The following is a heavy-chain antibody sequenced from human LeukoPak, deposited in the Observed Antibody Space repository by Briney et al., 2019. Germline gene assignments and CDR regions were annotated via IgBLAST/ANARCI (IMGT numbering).Heavy chain of an antibody. D-gene: IGHD5-12*01. Sequence: ASVTVSCKASGYTFTSYDINWVRQATGQGLEWMGWMNPNSGNTGYAQKFQGRVTMTRNTSISTAYMELSSLRSEDTAVYYCARGWWLRNYYYGMDVWGQGTTVTVSS. J-gene: IGHJ6*02. V-gene: IGHV1-8*01. CDR1: GYTFTSYD. CDR2: MNPNSGNT. CDR3: ARGWWLRNYYYGMDV.